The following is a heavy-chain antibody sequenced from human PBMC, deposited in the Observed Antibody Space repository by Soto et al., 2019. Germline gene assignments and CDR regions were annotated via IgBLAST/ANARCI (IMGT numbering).Heavy chain of an antibody. CDR2: ISYDGSNK. D-gene: IGHD4-17*01. Sequence: LRLSCAASGFTFSSYGMHWVRQAPGKGLEWVAVISYDGSNKYYADSVKGRFTISRDNSKNTLYLQMNSLRAEDTAVYYCAKGRLRYGDYEGVYWGQGTMATVYS. CDR1: GFTFSSYG. J-gene: IGHJ4*02. CDR3: AKGRLRYGDYEGVY. V-gene: IGHV3-30*18.